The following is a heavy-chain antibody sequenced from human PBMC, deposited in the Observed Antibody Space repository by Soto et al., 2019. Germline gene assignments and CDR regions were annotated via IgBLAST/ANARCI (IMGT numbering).Heavy chain of an antibody. V-gene: IGHV1-18*01. CDR2: ISAYNGNT. CDR1: GYTFTSYG. CDR3: AADVGGYIHGLGKY. J-gene: IGHJ4*02. D-gene: IGHD5-12*01. Sequence: ASVKVSCKASGYTFTSYGISWVRQAPGQGLEWMGWISAYNGNTNYAQKLQGRVTMTTDTSTSTAYMELRSLRSDDTAVYYCAADVGGYIHGLGKYWGQGTRVAVTS.